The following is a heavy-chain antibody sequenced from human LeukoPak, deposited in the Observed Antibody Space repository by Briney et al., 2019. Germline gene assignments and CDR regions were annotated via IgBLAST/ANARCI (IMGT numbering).Heavy chain of an antibody. Sequence: GGSLRLSCVASGFTFNIYWMSWVRQAPGKGLEWVANIKEDGSEKDYVDSVKGRFTISRDNSKNTLYLQMNSLRAEDTAVYYCARGAYSRYFDYWGQGTLLTVSS. CDR1: GFTFNIYW. CDR3: ARGAYSRYFDY. V-gene: IGHV3-7*03. CDR2: IKEDGSEK. J-gene: IGHJ4*02. D-gene: IGHD6-13*01.